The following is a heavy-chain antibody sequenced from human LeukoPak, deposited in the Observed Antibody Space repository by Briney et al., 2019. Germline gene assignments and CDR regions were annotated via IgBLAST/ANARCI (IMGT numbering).Heavy chain of an antibody. CDR1: GFTFSSYW. CDR3: AKDTYYDSSGYFDY. CDR2: INSDETIS. Sequence: GGSLRLSCAASGFTFSSYWMHWVRQVPNQGLMWVSRINSDETISEYVDSVNGRFTISRDNAKNSLYLQMNSLRPEDTALYYCAKDTYYDSSGYFDYWGQGTLVTVSS. D-gene: IGHD3-22*01. J-gene: IGHJ4*02. V-gene: IGHV3-74*01.